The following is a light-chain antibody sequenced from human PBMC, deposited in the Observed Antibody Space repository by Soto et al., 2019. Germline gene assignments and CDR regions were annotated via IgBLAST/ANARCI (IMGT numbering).Light chain of an antibody. Sequence: QSALTQPASVSGSPGQSITISCTGTSSDVGGYSYVSWYQHHPGKAPKLLIYDVTTRPSGVSDRFSGSKSGNTASLTISGLQAKDEADYYCSSYTTSSITPFGTGTKVTVL. CDR2: DVT. V-gene: IGLV2-14*03. CDR1: SSDVGGYSY. CDR3: SSYTTSSITP. J-gene: IGLJ1*01.